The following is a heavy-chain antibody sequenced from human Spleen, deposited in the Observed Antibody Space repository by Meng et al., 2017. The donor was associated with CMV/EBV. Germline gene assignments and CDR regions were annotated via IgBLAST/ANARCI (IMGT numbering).Heavy chain of an antibody. J-gene: IGHJ6*02. D-gene: IGHD3-22*01. CDR1: GGSISSSSYY. CDR2: IYYSGST. Sequence: GSLRLSCTVSGGSISSSSYYWGWIRQPPGKGLEWIGYIYYSGSTNYNPSLKSRVTISVDTSKNQFSLKLSSVTAADTAVYYCARDTGYYYDSSGYSIPTYGGMDVWGQGTTVTVSS. CDR3: ARDTGYYYDSSGYSIPTYGGMDV. V-gene: IGHV4-61*01.